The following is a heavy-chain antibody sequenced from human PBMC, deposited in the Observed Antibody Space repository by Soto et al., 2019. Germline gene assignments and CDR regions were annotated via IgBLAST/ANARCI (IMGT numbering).Heavy chain of an antibody. Sequence: GTSVELCWEECGEGFESRYRRWVRHSPKQGLEWMGIINPSGGSTSYAQKFQGRVTMTRGTSTSTVYMELSSLRSEDTAVYYCARSAPWESPSLGGEEDYWGQGTLVTVYS. J-gene: IGHJ4*02. CDR1: GEGFESRY. CDR3: ARSAPWESPSLGGEEDY. V-gene: IGHV1-46*02. CDR2: INPSGGST. D-gene: IGHD3-16*01.